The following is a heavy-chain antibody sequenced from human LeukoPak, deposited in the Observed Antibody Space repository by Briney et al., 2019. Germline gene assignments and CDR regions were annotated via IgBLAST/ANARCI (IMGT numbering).Heavy chain of an antibody. Sequence: GGSLRLSCAASGFTFSDYYMSWIRQAPPKGMEWVSYINSSGSTIYYADSVKGRFTISRDNAKNSLNLQMNSLRAEDTAVSYYARDQVDTAMVRDPFDYWGQGTLVTVSS. V-gene: IGHV3-11*01. CDR3: ARDQVDTAMVRDPFDY. CDR1: GFTFSDYY. CDR2: INSSGSTI. D-gene: IGHD5-18*01. J-gene: IGHJ4*02.